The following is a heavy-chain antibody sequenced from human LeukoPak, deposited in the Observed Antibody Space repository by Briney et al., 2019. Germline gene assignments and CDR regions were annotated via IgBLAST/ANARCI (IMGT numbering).Heavy chain of an antibody. CDR2: ISYSGST. Sequence: SETLSLTCSVSGGSINSYYWSWIRQSPEKGLEGIGYISYSGSTNYNPSLKSRVTISLDTSKNQFSLKLSSVTAADSAIYYCARAPTWFDTWGQGTLVTVSS. V-gene: IGHV4-59*01. CDR3: ARAPTWFDT. J-gene: IGHJ5*02. CDR1: GGSINSYY.